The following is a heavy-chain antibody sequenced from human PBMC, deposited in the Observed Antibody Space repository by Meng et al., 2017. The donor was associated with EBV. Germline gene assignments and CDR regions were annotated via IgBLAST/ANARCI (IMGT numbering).Heavy chain of an antibody. CDR2: ISSSGSTI. CDR3: ARSGGGWYGYFDY. D-gene: IGHD2-15*01. V-gene: IGHV3-11*01. CDR1: GFTFSDYY. J-gene: IGHJ4*02. Sequence: QEWLLVLGGGFVNAGVPLRLSCAASGFTFSDYYMSWIRQATGKGLVWVSYISSSGSTIYYADSVKGRFTISRDNAKNSLYLQMNSLRAEDTAVYYCARSGGGWYGYFDYWGQGTLVTVSS.